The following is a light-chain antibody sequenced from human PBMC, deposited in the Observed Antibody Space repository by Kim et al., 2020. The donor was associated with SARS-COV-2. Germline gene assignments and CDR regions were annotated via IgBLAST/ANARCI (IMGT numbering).Light chain of an antibody. CDR3: LQHGNSPPWT. Sequence: EIVLTQSPGTLSLSPGERATLSCRASQSLSSSYLDWYQQKPGQAPRLLIFGASSRATGIPDRFSGSGSGTDFTLTISRLEPEDFAVYFCLQHGNSPPWTFGQGTKVDIK. J-gene: IGKJ1*01. CDR1: QSLSSSY. V-gene: IGKV3-20*01. CDR2: GAS.